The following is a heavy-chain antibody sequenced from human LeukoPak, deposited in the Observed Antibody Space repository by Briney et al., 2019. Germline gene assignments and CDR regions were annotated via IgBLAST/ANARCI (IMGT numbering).Heavy chain of an antibody. D-gene: IGHD3-3*01. V-gene: IGHV3-21*01. J-gene: IGHJ3*02. CDR2: ISSSSSYI. CDR3: ARDRYDFWSGYPLKRAFDI. CDR1: GFTFSSYS. Sequence: GGSLRLSCAASGFTFSSYSMNWVRQAPGKGLEWVSSISSSSSYIYYADSVKGRFTISRDNAKNSLYLQMNSLRAEDTAVYYCARDRYDFWSGYPLKRAFDIWGQGTMVTVSS.